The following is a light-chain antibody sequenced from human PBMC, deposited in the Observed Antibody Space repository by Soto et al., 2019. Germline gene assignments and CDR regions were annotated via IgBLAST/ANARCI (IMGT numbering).Light chain of an antibody. CDR1: QSVSSSF. CDR2: AAS. CDR3: QQYGSSLWT. V-gene: IGKV3-20*01. J-gene: IGKJ1*01. Sequence: EVVLTQSPGTLSLSPGERATLSCRASQSVSSSFLAWYQQKPGQAPRLLIHAASTGATGIPARFSGSGSGTDFTLTISRLEPEDFAVYYCQQYGSSLWTFGQGTKVDIK.